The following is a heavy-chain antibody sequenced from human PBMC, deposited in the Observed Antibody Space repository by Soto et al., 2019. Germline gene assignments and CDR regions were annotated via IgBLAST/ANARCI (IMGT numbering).Heavy chain of an antibody. CDR2: IWYDGINK. J-gene: IGHJ4*02. Sequence: PGGSLRLSCAASGFNFSTYGMHWVRQAPGKGLEWVAIIWYDGINKHYADSVKGRFTISRDNSKNTLYLQMNSLRAEDTAVYYCAKDLTYGSLDYWGQGTQVTVSS. D-gene: IGHD3-10*01. CDR1: GFNFSTYG. V-gene: IGHV3-33*03. CDR3: AKDLTYGSLDY.